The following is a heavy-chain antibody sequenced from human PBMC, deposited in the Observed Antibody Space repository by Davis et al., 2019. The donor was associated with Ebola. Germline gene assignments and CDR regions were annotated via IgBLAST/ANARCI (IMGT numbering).Heavy chain of an antibody. D-gene: IGHD4-23*01. J-gene: IGHJ4*02. CDR1: GFTFSSYA. Sequence: GESLKISCAASGFTFSSYAMSWVRQAPGKGLEWVSVISGSGGSTYYADSVKGRFTISRDNSKNTLYLQMNGLRAEDTAVYYCARGPSTGNSFTYWGQGTLVTVSS. CDR2: ISGSGGST. V-gene: IGHV3-23*01. CDR3: ARGPSTGNSFTY.